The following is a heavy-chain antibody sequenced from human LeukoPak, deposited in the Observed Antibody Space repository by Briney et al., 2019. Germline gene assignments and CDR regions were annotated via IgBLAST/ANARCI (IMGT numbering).Heavy chain of an antibody. CDR2: ISSSGSTI. J-gene: IGHJ6*03. CDR1: GFTFSSYS. D-gene: IGHD5-18*01. CDR3: AAGTAMVTPTYYYYYYMDV. Sequence: PGGSLRLSCAASGFTFSSYSMMWVRQAPGKGLEWVSYISSSGSTIYYADSVKGRFTISRDNAKNSLYLQMNSLRAEDTAVYYCAAGTAMVTPTYYYYYYMDVWGKGTTVTVSS. V-gene: IGHV3-48*04.